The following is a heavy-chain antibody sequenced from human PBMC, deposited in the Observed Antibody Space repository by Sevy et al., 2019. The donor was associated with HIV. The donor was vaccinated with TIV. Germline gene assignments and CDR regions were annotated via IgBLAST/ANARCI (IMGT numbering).Heavy chain of an antibody. CDR1: GGSISSYY. D-gene: IGHD6-13*01. CDR3: ARDGGIAAAGTADYYYGMDV. Sequence: SETLSLTCTVSGGSISSYYWSWIRQPAGKGLEWIGRIYTSGSTNYNPSLKSRVTMSVDTSKNQFSRKLSSVTAADTAVYYCARDGGIAAAGTADYYYGMDVWGQGTTVTVSS. CDR2: IYTSGST. J-gene: IGHJ6*02. V-gene: IGHV4-4*07.